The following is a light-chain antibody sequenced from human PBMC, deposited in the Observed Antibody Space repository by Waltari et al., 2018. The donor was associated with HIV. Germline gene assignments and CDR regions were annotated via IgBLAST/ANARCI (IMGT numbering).Light chain of an antibody. CDR3: SSYSTITSLYV. CDR2: LLS. J-gene: IGLJ1*01. V-gene: IGLV2-14*01. CDR1: VVDSGPEIY. Sequence: QSALAQPASVSGSPGQSLTISCAGAVVDSGPEIYVSWYQQHPGRAPRLIIYLLSSRPSGVSDRFSGSSSGMSATLTISGLQSDDEAHYYCSSYSTITSLYVFGTGTRVTVL.